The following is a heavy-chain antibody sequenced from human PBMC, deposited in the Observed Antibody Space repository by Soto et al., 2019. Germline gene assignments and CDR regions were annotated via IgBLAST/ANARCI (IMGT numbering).Heavy chain of an antibody. D-gene: IGHD6-13*01. CDR2: IKQDGSEK. Sequence: EVQLVESGGGLVQPGGSLRLSCAASGFTFSSYWMSWVRQAPGKGLEWVANIKQDGSEKYYVDSVKGRFTISRDNAKNSLYLQMNSLRAEDTAVYYCARDWFSSLLRSMDVWGQGTTVTVSS. CDR1: GFTFSSYW. V-gene: IGHV3-7*03. J-gene: IGHJ6*02. CDR3: ARDWFSSLLRSMDV.